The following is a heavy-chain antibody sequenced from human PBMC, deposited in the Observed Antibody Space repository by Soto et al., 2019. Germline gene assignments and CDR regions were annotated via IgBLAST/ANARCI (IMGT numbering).Heavy chain of an antibody. V-gene: IGHV5-51*01. CDR3: ARGSLLGYCSGGSCRYFDY. CDR2: IYPGDSDT. CDR1: GYSFTSYW. D-gene: IGHD2-15*01. Sequence: PGESLKISCKGSGYSFTSYWVDWVRQMPGKGLEWMGIIYPGDSDTRYSPSFQGQVTISADKSISTAYLQWSSLKASDTAMYYCARGSLLGYCSGGSCRYFDYWGQGTLVTVSS. J-gene: IGHJ4*02.